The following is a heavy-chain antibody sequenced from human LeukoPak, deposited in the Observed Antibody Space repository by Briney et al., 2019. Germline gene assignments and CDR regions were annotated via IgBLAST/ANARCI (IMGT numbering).Heavy chain of an antibody. Sequence: PGGFLRLSCAASGFTFSSYAMSWVRQAPGKGLEWVSAISGSGGSTYYADSVKGRFTISRDNSKNTLYLQMNSLRAEDTAVYYCAKLGAAAGRNWYVYWGQGTLVTVSS. CDR3: AKLGAAAGRNWYVY. CDR2: ISGSGGST. CDR1: GFTFSSYA. J-gene: IGHJ4*02. D-gene: IGHD6-13*01. V-gene: IGHV3-23*01.